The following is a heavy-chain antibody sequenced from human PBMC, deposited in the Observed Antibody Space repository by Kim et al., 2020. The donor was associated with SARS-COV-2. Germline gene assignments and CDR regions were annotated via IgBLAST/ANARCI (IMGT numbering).Heavy chain of an antibody. J-gene: IGHJ6*02. D-gene: IGHD3-3*01. V-gene: IGHV3-30*18. CDR1: GFTFSSYG. CDR3: AKSDDFWSHGGYYYYGMDV. Sequence: GGSLRLSCAASGFTFSSYGMHWVRQAPGKGLEWVAVISYDGSNKYYADSVKGRFTISRDNSKNTLYLQMNSLRAEDTAVYYCAKSDDFWSHGGYYYYGMDVWGQGTTVTVSS. CDR2: ISYDGSNK.